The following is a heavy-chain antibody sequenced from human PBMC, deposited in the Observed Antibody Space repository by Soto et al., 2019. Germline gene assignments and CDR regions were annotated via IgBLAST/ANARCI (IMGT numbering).Heavy chain of an antibody. D-gene: IGHD3-10*01. CDR1: GYTFISYA. Sequence: QAQLVQSGADLKKPGASVNVSCKASGYTFISYALHWVRQAPGQRPEWMGWINTGNGNTKYSQMFKGRLAFTRDTSANTSYMELSSLTSEDTAVYYCARGSSMVRGVISWFDSWGQGILVAVST. J-gene: IGHJ5*01. CDR3: ARGSSMVRGVISWFDS. CDR2: INTGNGNT. V-gene: IGHV1-3*04.